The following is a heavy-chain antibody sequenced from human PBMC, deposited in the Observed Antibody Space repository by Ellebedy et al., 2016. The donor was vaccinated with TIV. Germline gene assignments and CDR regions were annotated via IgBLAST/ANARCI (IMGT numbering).Heavy chain of an antibody. CDR3: AKGDYTSGWYNFDY. Sequence: GESLKISCAASGFTFSSYGMHWVRQAPGKGLEWVALVSYDGSYQYYGDSVKGRFTISRDNSKNTLYLQMNSLRAEDTAVYYCAKGDYTSGWYNFDYWGQGTLVTVSS. CDR1: GFTFSSYG. J-gene: IGHJ4*02. V-gene: IGHV3-30*18. D-gene: IGHD6-19*01. CDR2: VSYDGSYQ.